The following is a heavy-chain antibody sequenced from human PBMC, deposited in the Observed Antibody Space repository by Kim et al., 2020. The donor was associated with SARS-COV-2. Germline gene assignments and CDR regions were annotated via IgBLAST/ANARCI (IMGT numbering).Heavy chain of an antibody. J-gene: IGHJ4*02. D-gene: IGHD6-13*01. CDR2: IRSKASNGTI. V-gene: IGHV3-49*03. CDR3: TRRFYSSN. CDR1: GFTFGDYA. Sequence: GGSLRLSCTVSGFTFGDYALSWFRQAPGRGLEWVCLIRSKASNGTIEYAASVKGRFTVSRDNSRNIAYLQMNSLRTEDTAIYYCTRRFYSSNWGQGTLVTVSS.